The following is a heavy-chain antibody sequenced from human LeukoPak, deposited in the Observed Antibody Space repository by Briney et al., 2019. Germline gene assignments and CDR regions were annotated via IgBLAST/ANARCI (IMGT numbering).Heavy chain of an antibody. CDR3: ARLLYCTNGVCLEDY. V-gene: IGHV4-34*01. CDR1: GGSFSGYY. J-gene: IGHJ4*02. D-gene: IGHD2-8*01. Sequence: SETLSLICAVYGGSFSGYYWSWIRQPPGKGLEWIGEINHSGSTNYNPSLKSRVTISVDTSKNQFSLKLSSVTAADTAVYYCARLLYCTNGVCLEDYWGQGTLVTVSS. CDR2: INHSGST.